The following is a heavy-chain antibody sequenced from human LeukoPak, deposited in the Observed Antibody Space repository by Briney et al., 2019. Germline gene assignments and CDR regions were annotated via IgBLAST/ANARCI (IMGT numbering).Heavy chain of an antibody. D-gene: IGHD3-22*01. CDR3: ARPYYYDSSGYYY. CDR2: ISSSSSYI. CDR1: GFTFSSYN. J-gene: IGHJ4*02. Sequence: VTPGGSLRLSCAASGFTFSSYNMNWIRPAPGKGLEWVSSISSSSSYIYYADSVKGRFTISRDNAKNSLYLQMNSLRAEDTAVYYCARPYYYDSSGYYYWGQGTLVTVSS. V-gene: IGHV3-21*01.